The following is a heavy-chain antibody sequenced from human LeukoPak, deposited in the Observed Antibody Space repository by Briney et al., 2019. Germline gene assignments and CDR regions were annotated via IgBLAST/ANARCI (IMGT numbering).Heavy chain of an antibody. J-gene: IGHJ6*02. D-gene: IGHD2-2*01. CDR2: ISAYNGNT. CDR3: ARGPRGVVVPAARYYYYYGMDV. V-gene: IGHV1-18*01. CDR1: GYTFTSYG. Sequence: ASVKVSCKASGYTFTSYGISWVRQAPGQGLEWMGWISAYNGNTNYAQKLQGRVTMTTDTSTSTAYMELRSLRSDDTAVYYCARGPRGVVVPAARYYYYYGMDVWGRGTTVTVSS.